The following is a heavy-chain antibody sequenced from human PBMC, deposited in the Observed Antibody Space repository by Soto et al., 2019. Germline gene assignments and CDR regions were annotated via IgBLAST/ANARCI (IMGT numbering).Heavy chain of an antibody. CDR2: ISRDGNAI. CDR1: GFIFSDYY. CDR3: ARGAEMSSLTKWFDP. D-gene: IGHD1-1*01. V-gene: IGHV3-11*01. J-gene: IGHJ5*02. Sequence: PGGSLRLSCAASGFIFSDYYMSWIRQAPGKGLEWLAYISRDGNAIFYADSVIGRFTVSRDNAKNSLFLQMDDLGAEDTAMFFCARGAEMSSLTKWFDPWGQGTLVTVSS.